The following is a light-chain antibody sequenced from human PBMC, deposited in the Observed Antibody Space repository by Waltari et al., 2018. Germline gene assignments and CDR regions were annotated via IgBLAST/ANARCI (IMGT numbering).Light chain of an antibody. CDR3: QHYVRLPAT. J-gene: IGKJ1*01. CDR1: QSVGRS. V-gene: IGKV3-20*01. CDR2: GAS. Sequence: EIVLTQSPGTLSLSPGERATLSCRASQSVGRSLAWYQQKPGQAPRLLIYGASSRATGRPDRFSGSGSGTDFSLTISRLEPEYFAVYYCQHYVRLPATFGQGTKVEIK.